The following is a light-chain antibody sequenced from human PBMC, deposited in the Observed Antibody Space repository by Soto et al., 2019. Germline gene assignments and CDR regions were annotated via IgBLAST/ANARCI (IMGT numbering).Light chain of an antibody. Sequence: EIVLTQSPATLSLSPGEGATLSCRVSQSVSSYLAWYQQKPGQAPRLLIYDASNRATGIPARFSGSGSGTDFTLTISSLEPEDFAVYDCQQRSNWPPSFGQGTRLEIK. CDR1: QSVSSY. V-gene: IGKV3-11*01. CDR2: DAS. J-gene: IGKJ5*01. CDR3: QQRSNWPPS.